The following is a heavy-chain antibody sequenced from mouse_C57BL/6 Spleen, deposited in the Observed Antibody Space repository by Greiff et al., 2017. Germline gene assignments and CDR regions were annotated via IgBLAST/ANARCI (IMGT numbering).Heavy chain of an antibody. J-gene: IGHJ4*01. V-gene: IGHV2-2*01. CDR1: GFSLTSYG. Sequence: VQVVESGPGLVQPSQSLSITCTVSGFSLTSYGVHWVHQSPGKGLEWLGVIWSGGSTDYNAAFISRLSISKDNSKSQVFFKMNSLQADDTAIYYCARKGRARNAMDYWGQGTSVTVSS. D-gene: IGHD3-3*01. CDR2: IWSGGST. CDR3: ARKGRARNAMDY.